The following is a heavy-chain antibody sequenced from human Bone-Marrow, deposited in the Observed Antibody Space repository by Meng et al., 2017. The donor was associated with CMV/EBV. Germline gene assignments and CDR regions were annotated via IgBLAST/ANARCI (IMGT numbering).Heavy chain of an antibody. J-gene: IGHJ5*02. CDR2: IYYSGYT. D-gene: IGHD1-26*01. Sequence: SETLSLTCTVSGGSIRSSRYFWGWIRQSPGKGLEWIGSIYYSGYTHYNPSLKSRVTISVDTSKNQFSLKLSSVTAADTAVYYCARVSGWGFDPWGQGTLVTVSS. V-gene: IGHV4-39*07. CDR1: GGSIRSSRYF. CDR3: ARVSGWGFDP.